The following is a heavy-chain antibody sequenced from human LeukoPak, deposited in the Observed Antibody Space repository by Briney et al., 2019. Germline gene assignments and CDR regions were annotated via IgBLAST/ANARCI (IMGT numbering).Heavy chain of an antibody. D-gene: IGHD4-17*01. CDR3: AREGATVKVGTYYYYMDV. Sequence: SQTLSLTCAISGDSVSSNSAAWNWIRQSPSRGLEWLGRTYYRSKWYNDYAVSVKSRITINPDTSKNQFSLQLNSVTPEDTAVYYCAREGATVKVGTYYYYMDVWGKGTTVTVSS. V-gene: IGHV6-1*01. CDR1: GDSVSSNSAA. J-gene: IGHJ6*03. CDR2: TYYRSKWYN.